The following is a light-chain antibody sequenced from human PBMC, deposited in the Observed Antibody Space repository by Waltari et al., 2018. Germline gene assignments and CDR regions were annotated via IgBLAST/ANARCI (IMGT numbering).Light chain of an antibody. V-gene: IGKV3-15*01. CDR3: HQYNNWWT. CDR2: GVS. J-gene: IGKJ1*01. Sequence: EIVMTQSPATLSVSPGERATLSCRASQSVSSNLAWYQQKPGQAPRRLIYGVSTRATGIPARFSGSGSGTEFTLTINSLQSEDFAVYYCHQYNNWWTFGQGTKVEIK. CDR1: QSVSSN.